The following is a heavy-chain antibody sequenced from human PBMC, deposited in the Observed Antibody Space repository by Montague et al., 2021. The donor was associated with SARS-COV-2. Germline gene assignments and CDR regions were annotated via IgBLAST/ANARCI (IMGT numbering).Heavy chain of an antibody. CDR3: ARHTSVRITMVHAFDI. V-gene: IGHV4-59*08. J-gene: IGHJ3*02. CDR1: GGSISSYY. D-gene: IGHD3-10*01. Sequence: SETLSLTCTVSGGSISSYYWSWIRQPPGKGLEWIGHIYYSGSTNYNPSLKSRVTISVDTPKNQFSLKLSSVTAADTAVYYCARHTSVRITMVHAFDIWGQGTMVTVSS. CDR2: IYYSGST.